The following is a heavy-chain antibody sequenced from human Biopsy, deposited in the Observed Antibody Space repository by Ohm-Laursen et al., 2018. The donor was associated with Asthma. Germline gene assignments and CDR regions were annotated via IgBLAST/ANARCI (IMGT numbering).Heavy chain of an antibody. CDR1: GFRFSDYG. V-gene: IGHV3-23*01. CDR3: ARGDSSNWPHYYFDY. Sequence: SLRLSCTASGFRFSDYGMNWVRQAPGKGLEWVASISSGGGSRDYADSMEGRFTISRDNYNMVFLHMNYLRAEDTAVYYCARGDSSNWPHYYFDYWGQGTLVTVSS. D-gene: IGHD3-22*01. J-gene: IGHJ4*02. CDR2: ISSGGGSR.